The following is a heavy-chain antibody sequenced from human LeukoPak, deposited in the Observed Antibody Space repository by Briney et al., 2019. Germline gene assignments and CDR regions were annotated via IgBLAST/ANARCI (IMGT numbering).Heavy chain of an antibody. CDR1: GFTFSTYA. CDR3: TKKRLNRLGFYYGIDV. J-gene: IGHJ6*02. Sequence: GGSLRLSCAASGFTFSTYAMTWVRQAPGKGLKCVSVISRSGSSTHYADSVKGRFTISRDNSKNMLYLQMNSLRAEDTAIYYCTKKRLNRLGFYYGIDVWGQGTTVTVSS. D-gene: IGHD4-17*01. CDR2: ISRSGSST. V-gene: IGHV3-23*01.